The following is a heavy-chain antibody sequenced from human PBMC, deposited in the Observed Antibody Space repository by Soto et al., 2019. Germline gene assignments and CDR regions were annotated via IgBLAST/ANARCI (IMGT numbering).Heavy chain of an antibody. CDR3: AREGSLGLDV. CDR2: INGDGASL. Sequence: EVRLEEAGGGFVQPGGSLRVSCSGSGFIFSSFWMRWVRQGPGKGLEWVPRINGDGASLAYADSVKGRFSISRDNVKNTLHLQMNSLGADDTAVYFCAREGSLGLDVWGRGTTVTVSS. CDR1: GFIFSSFW. D-gene: IGHD3-10*01. V-gene: IGHV3-74*03. J-gene: IGHJ6*02.